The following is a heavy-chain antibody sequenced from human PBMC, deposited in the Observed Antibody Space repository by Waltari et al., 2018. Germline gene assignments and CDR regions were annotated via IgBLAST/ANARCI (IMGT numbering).Heavy chain of an antibody. D-gene: IGHD3-10*01. J-gene: IGHJ3*02. CDR1: GGSFSGYY. Sequence: QVQLQESGPGLVKPSETLSLTCTVSGGSFSGYYWSWIRQPPGKGLEWIGEINHSGSTNYNPSLKSRVTISVDTSKNQFSLKLSSVTAADTAVYYCARGADPLPLITMVRGVRKGDAFDIWGQGTMVTVSS. CDR3: ARGADPLPLITMVRGVRKGDAFDI. V-gene: IGHV4-34*01. CDR2: INHSGST.